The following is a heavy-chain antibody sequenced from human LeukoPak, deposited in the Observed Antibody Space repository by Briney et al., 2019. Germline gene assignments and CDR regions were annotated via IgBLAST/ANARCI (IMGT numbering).Heavy chain of an antibody. Sequence: SGGSLRLSCAASGFTFSSYAMHWVRQAPGKGLEWVSSISSSSSYIYYADSVKGRFTISRDNAKNSLYLQMNSLRAEDTAVYYCARDSLDSSSWYVDYWGQGTLVTVSS. D-gene: IGHD6-13*01. CDR1: GFTFSSYA. CDR3: ARDSLDSSSWYVDY. V-gene: IGHV3-21*01. J-gene: IGHJ4*02. CDR2: ISSSSSYI.